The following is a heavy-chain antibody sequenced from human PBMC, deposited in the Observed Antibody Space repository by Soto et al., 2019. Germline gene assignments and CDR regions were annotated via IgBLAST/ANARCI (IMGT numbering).Heavy chain of an antibody. Sequence: GGSLRLSCAASGFTFSSYGMHWVRQAPGKGLEWVAVISYDGSNKYYADSVKGRLTISRDNSKNTLYLQMNSLRAEETAVYYCAKVSRYCSSTSCLYYYYYYGMDVWGQGTTVTVSS. D-gene: IGHD2-2*01. CDR1: GFTFSSYG. CDR3: AKVSRYCSSTSCLYYYYYYGMDV. CDR2: ISYDGSNK. J-gene: IGHJ6*02. V-gene: IGHV3-30*18.